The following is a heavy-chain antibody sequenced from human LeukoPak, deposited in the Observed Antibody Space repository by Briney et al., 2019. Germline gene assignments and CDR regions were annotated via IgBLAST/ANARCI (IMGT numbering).Heavy chain of an antibody. CDR3: AKGHDYYDCSGYHYGDY. CDR1: GFTFSSYG. CDR2: IRYDGSNK. D-gene: IGHD3-22*01. V-gene: IGHV3-30*02. Sequence: GGSLRLSCAASGFTFSSYGMHWVRQAPGKGLEWVAFIRYDGSNKYYADSVKGRFTISRDNSKNTLYLQMNSLRAEDTAVYYCAKGHDYYDCSGYHYGDYWGQGTLVTVSS. J-gene: IGHJ4*02.